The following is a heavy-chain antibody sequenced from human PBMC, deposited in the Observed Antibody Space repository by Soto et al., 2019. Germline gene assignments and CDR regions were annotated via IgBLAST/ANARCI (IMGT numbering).Heavy chain of an antibody. CDR1: GNTVPNYA. CDR3: ASSHLNYYYYYGMDV. J-gene: IGHJ6*02. D-gene: IGHD3-3*02. V-gene: IGHV1-3*01. Sequence: ASVKVSCKASGNTVPNYAIHWVRQAPGQRLEWMGWINGGNGNTYYSEHFQGRVTFSRDTSAGTVYMQLSSLTSEDTAVYYCASSHLNYYYYYGMDVWGQGTTVTVSS. CDR2: INGGNGNT.